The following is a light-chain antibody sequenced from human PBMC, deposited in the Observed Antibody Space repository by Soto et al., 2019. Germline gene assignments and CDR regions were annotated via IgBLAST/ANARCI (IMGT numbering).Light chain of an antibody. CDR2: EVN. CDR3: SSYSISTAYL. CDR1: SSDVGGYDY. Sequence: QSALTHPASVSGSPGQSITISCTGTSSDVGGYDYVSWYQLHPGKAPKLMVFEVNNRPSGVSYRFSGSKSGNTASLTISGLQAEEEADYFCSSYSISTAYLFGPGTKLTVL. J-gene: IGLJ1*01. V-gene: IGLV2-14*01.